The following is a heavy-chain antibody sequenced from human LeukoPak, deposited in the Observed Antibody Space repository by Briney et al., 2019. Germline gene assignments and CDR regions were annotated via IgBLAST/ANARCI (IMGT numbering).Heavy chain of an antibody. D-gene: IGHD6-13*01. J-gene: IGHJ4*02. CDR2: AYYRSKWYN. V-gene: IGHV6-1*01. Sequence: SQTLSLTCAISGDTVSSNSAAWSCLRQSPSRGLEWLVRAYYRSKWYNNYAVSVKSRITINPDTSKNQFSLQLNSVTPEDTAVYYCAREETAGYYFDYWGQGTLVTVSA. CDR3: AREETAGYYFDY. CDR1: GDTVSSNSAA.